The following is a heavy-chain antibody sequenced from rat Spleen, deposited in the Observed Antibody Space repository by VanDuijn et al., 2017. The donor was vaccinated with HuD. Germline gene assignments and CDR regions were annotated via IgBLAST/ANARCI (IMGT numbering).Heavy chain of an antibody. CDR3: PRAFTTQGINY. V-gene: IGHV2-32*01. D-gene: IGHD1-11*01. Sequence: QVQLKESGPGLVQPSQTLSLTCTVSGFSLTSYHVHWVRQPPGKGQEWMGVMWSDGDTSYNSALKSPLSISRDTSKSQVFLNMSSLQTDDIAAYSCPRAFTTQGINYWGQGDIVTVSS. CDR2: MWSDGDT. J-gene: IGHJ2*01. CDR1: GFSLTSYH.